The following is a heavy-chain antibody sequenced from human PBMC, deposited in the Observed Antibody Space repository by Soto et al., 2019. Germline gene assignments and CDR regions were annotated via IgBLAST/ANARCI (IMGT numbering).Heavy chain of an antibody. CDR2: VNPNNGDT. Sequence: QVQLVQSGAELKKPGASVKVSCKASGYTFSNYDMNWVRQATGQGPEWIGWVNPNNGDTGYAQKVQGRVPLTTDTSTTTAYMELTSLRPKDPAIYYCANVSRKGSAIDFDYWGQGTLITVSS. D-gene: IGHD3-10*01. V-gene: IGHV1-8*01. CDR1: GYTFSNYD. CDR3: ANVSRKGSAIDFDY. J-gene: IGHJ4*02.